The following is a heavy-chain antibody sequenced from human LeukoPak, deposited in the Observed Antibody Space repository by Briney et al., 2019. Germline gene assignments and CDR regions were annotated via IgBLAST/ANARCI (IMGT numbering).Heavy chain of an antibody. CDR3: AKGGDGSD. CDR2: ISYDGSNK. Sequence: GGSLRLSCAASGFTFSSYGMHWVRQAPGKGLEWVAVISYDGSNKYYADSVKGRFTISRDNSKNTLYLQMNSLGAEDTAVYYCAKGGDGSDWGQGTLVTVSS. D-gene: IGHD5-24*01. V-gene: IGHV3-30*18. CDR1: GFTFSSYG. J-gene: IGHJ4*02.